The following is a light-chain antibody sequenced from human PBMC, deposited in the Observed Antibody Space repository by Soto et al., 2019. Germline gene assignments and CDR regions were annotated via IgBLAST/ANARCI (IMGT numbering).Light chain of an antibody. CDR3: QKYNNWPRK. J-gene: IGKJ1*01. CDR2: GAS. Sequence: EIVLTQSPGTLSFSPVEISTLSCRASQSVPSTYLAWYQQRPGQAPRLLIYGASTRAPGIPDRFSGSGSGTDFTLTVSGLEPEDFAVYFCQKYNNWPRKCGQGTTVAIK. V-gene: IGKV3-20*01. CDR1: QSVPSTY.